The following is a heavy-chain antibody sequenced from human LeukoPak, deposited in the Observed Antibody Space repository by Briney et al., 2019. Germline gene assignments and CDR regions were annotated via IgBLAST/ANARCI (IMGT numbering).Heavy chain of an antibody. CDR2: IRSKGFGGTT. CDR1: GFTFGDYA. V-gene: IGHV3-49*03. D-gene: IGHD6-13*01. Sequence: GGSLRLSCTASGFTFGDYAMSWFRQAPGKGLEWVGFIRSKGFGGTTAYAASVKGRFTISRDDSKSIAYLQMNSLKTEDTAVYYCSTRGIIAAAADWGQGTLVTVSS. CDR3: STRGIIAAAAD. J-gene: IGHJ4*02.